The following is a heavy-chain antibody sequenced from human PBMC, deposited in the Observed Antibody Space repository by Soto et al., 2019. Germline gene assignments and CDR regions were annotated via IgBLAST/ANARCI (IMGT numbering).Heavy chain of an antibody. CDR3: ARDVSPGSSILYLDAVDI. Sequence: EVQLEESGGDLVQPGGSLRLSCAASGFTLSAYWMTWVRQAPGKGLEWVANINRDGSKKSYLDSVRGRFTISRDNVGNSLYLQMDSLRADDTALYYCARDVSPGSSILYLDAVDIWGQGTMVTVSS. V-gene: IGHV3-7*05. J-gene: IGHJ3*02. CDR2: INRDGSKK. CDR1: GFTLSAYW. D-gene: IGHD3-3*02.